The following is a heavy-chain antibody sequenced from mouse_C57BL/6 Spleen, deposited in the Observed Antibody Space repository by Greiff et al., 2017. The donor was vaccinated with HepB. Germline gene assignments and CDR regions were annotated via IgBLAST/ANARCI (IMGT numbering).Heavy chain of an antibody. CDR2: IYPGDGDT. CDR3: ARLDDYDDGDYFAMDY. Sequence: QVQLQQSGAELVKPGASVKISCKASGYAFSSYWMHWVKQRPGKGLEWIGQIYPGDGDTNYNGKFKGKATLTADKSSSTAYMQLSSLTSEDSAVYVCARLDDYDDGDYFAMDYWGQGTSVTVSS. CDR1: GYAFSSYW. D-gene: IGHD2-4*01. V-gene: IGHV1-80*01. J-gene: IGHJ4*01.